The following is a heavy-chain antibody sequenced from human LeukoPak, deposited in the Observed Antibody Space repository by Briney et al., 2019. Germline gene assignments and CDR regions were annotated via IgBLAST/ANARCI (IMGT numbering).Heavy chain of an antibody. Sequence: GGSLRLSCVVSGFTFSSYWMSWVRQAPGKGLEWVANIKQDGSEKYYVDSVKGRFTMSRDNAKNSLYLQMNSLRAEDTAVYYCTRVQWELRGVGSYFEYWGQGALVTVSS. CDR1: GFTFSSYW. D-gene: IGHD1-26*01. J-gene: IGHJ4*02. CDR3: TRVQWELRGVGSYFEY. CDR2: IKQDGSEK. V-gene: IGHV3-7*01.